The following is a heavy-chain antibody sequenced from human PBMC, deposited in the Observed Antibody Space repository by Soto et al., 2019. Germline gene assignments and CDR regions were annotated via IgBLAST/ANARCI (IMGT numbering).Heavy chain of an antibody. Sequence: QVQLVESGGGVVQPGRSLRLSCAASGFTFSSYGMHWVRQAPGKGLEWVALVWYDGGNKYYADSVKGRFTISRDNSKNTLYLQMNSLRDEDTAVYYCVRAAGYSGNDYAYYYGMAVWGQGTTVNVSS. D-gene: IGHD5-12*01. CDR3: VRAAGYSGNDYAYYYGMAV. CDR1: GFTFSSYG. CDR2: VWYDGGNK. V-gene: IGHV3-33*01. J-gene: IGHJ6*02.